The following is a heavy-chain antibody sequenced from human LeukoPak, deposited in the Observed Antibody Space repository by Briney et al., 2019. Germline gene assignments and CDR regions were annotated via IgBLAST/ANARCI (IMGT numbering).Heavy chain of an antibody. CDR3: ARGWLFDY. Sequence: GGSLRLSCAASGFTFSSYSMNWARQAPGKGLEWVANIKQDGSEKYFVDSVKGRFTISRDNGKNSLYLQMNSLRAEDTAVYYCARGWLFDYWGQGTLVTVSS. V-gene: IGHV3-7*04. J-gene: IGHJ4*02. CDR1: GFTFSSYS. D-gene: IGHD3-22*01. CDR2: IKQDGSEK.